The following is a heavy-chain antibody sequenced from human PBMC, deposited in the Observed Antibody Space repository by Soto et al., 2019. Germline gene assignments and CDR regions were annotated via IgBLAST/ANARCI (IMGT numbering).Heavy chain of an antibody. V-gene: IGHV3-23*01. J-gene: IGHJ5*02. CDR3: ARDLSELELRSRTFDP. CDR1: GFTFSSYA. D-gene: IGHD1-7*01. Sequence: GGSLRLSCAASGFTFSSYAMSWVRQAPGKGLEWVSAISGSGGSTYYADSVKGRFTISRDNSKNTLYLQMNSLRAEDTAVYYCARDLSELELRSRTFDPWGQGTLVTVSS. CDR2: ISGSGGST.